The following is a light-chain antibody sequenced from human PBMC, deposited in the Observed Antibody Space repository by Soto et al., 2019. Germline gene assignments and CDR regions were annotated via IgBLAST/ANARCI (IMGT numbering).Light chain of an antibody. V-gene: IGKV1-39*01. CDR3: QQGSSLPGT. J-gene: IGKJ1*01. Sequence: DIQMTQSPSSLPASVGDRVTITCRASQSISSYLNWYQHKPGKAPKLLIYSATKLQSGVPSRFSGGGSGTDFTLTISSLRPEDFATYSCQQGSSLPGTFGQGTKVEIK. CDR2: SAT. CDR1: QSISSY.